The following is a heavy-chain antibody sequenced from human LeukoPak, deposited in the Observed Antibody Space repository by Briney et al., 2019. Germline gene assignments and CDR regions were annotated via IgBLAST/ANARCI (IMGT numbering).Heavy chain of an antibody. V-gene: IGHV1-2*02. CDR1: GGTFSSYA. CDR2: INPNSGGT. Sequence: ASVKVSCKASGGTFSSYAISWVRPAPGQGLEWMGWINPNSGGTNYAQKFQGRVTMTRDTSISTAYMELSRLRSDDTAVYYCARDLGYCSSTSCYPWFDPWGQGTLVTVSS. J-gene: IGHJ5*02. CDR3: ARDLGYCSSTSCYPWFDP. D-gene: IGHD2-2*01.